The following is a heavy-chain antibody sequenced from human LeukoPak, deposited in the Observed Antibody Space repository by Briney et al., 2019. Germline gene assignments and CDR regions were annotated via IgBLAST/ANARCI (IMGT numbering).Heavy chain of an antibody. CDR3: ARDPNYYDSSVRSSPPSY. CDR2: IDSDGSST. Sequence: PGGSLRLSCAASGFTFNTYWMHLVRQAPGKGLVWVSRIDSDGSSTSYADSVKGRFTISRDNAKNTLYLQMNSLRAEDTAVYYCARDPNYYDSSVRSSPPSYWGQGTLVTVSS. V-gene: IGHV3-74*01. J-gene: IGHJ4*02. CDR1: GFTFNTYW. D-gene: IGHD3-22*01.